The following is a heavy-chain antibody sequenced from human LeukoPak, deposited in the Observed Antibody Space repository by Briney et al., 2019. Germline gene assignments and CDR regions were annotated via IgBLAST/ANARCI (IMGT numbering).Heavy chain of an antibody. D-gene: IGHD1-26*01. CDR3: ARDSGSYFDY. V-gene: IGHV4-34*01. Sequence: SETLSLTCAVYGGSFSGYYWSWIRQPPGKGLEWIGEINHSGSTNYNPSLKSRVTISVDTSKSQFSLKLSSVTAADTAVYYCARDSGSYFDYWGQGTLVTVSS. CDR1: GGSFSGYY. J-gene: IGHJ4*02. CDR2: INHSGST.